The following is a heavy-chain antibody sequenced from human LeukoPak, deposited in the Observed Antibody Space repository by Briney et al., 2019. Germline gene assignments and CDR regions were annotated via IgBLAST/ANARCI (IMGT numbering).Heavy chain of an antibody. J-gene: IGHJ4*02. CDR2: INPNSGGT. CDR1: GYTFTGHY. D-gene: IGHD6-13*01. V-gene: IGHV1-2*02. Sequence: ASVTLSCKASGYTFTGHYMHWVRQAPGQGLEWMGWINPNSGGTKFGQKFQGRVTMTRDTSISTAYMELSGLTSDDTAVYYCARDAFTGFSSSWYGDYWGQGTLVTVSS. CDR3: ARDAFTGFSSSWYGDY.